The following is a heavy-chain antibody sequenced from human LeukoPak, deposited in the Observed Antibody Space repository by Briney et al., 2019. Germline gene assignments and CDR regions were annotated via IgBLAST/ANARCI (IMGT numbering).Heavy chain of an antibody. J-gene: IGHJ4*02. CDR2: ISYDGSNK. CDR1: GFTFSSYA. V-gene: IGHV3-30-3*01. Sequence: GGSLRLSCAASGFTFSSYAMHWVRQAPGKGLEWVAVISYDGSNKYYADSVKGRFTISRDNSKNTLYLQMNSLRAEDTAAYYCARDGPDDYSNYGYWGQGTLVTVSS. CDR3: ARDGPDDYSNYGY. D-gene: IGHD4-11*01.